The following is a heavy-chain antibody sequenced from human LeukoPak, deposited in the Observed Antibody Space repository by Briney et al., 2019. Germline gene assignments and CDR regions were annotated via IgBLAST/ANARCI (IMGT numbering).Heavy chain of an antibody. CDR1: GVSTTNGIYY. V-gene: IGHV4-39*01. CDR2: VHNVGST. CDR3: ARLAEYNSGWHFYLDH. J-gene: IGHJ4*02. D-gene: IGHD6-19*01. Sequence: SETLSLXCTVSGVSTTNGIYYWAWIRQPPGKGLEWIGSVHNVGSTYYNLSLRSRVTMSIDTSKNQFSLRLNSVTAADTAVYYCARLAEYNSGWHFYLDHWGQGILVTVSS.